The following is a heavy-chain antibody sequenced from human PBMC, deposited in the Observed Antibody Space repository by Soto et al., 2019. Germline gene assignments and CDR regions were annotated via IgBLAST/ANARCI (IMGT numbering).Heavy chain of an antibody. D-gene: IGHD3-10*01. V-gene: IGHV1-18*01. J-gene: IGHJ4*02. CDR2: ISAYNGNT. CDR1: GSTFTSYV. CDR3: ARDPYSSYYYGSGSSTFDY. Sequence: GASVKVPCKASGSTFTSYVISWLRQAPGQGLEWMGWISAYNGNTNYAQKLQGRVTMTTDTSTSTAYMELRSLRSDDTAVYYCARDPYSSYYYGSGSSTFDYWGQGTLVTVSS.